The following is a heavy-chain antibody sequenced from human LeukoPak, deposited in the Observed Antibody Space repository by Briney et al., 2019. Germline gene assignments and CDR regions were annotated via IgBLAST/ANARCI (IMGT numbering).Heavy chain of an antibody. CDR1: GFTFSNSW. Sequence: GGSLRLSCTASGFTFSNSWMGWVRQAPGKGLEWVSSISPSGDTYYADSVKGRFTSSRDSSTSTLYLQMNSLRVEDTAVYYCAKVTWFGEPGWGHGTLVTVSS. J-gene: IGHJ4*01. CDR3: AKVTWFGEPG. D-gene: IGHD3-10*01. CDR2: ISPSGDT. V-gene: IGHV3-23*01.